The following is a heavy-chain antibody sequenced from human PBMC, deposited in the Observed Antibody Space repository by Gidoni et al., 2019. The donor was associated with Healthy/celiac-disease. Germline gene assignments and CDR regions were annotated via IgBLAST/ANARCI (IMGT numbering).Heavy chain of an antibody. J-gene: IGHJ6*02. V-gene: IGHV3-15*01. CDR1: GFTFSNRR. CDR2: IKSKTDGGTT. CDR3: TTDLTMIVPRGYYYYGMDV. Sequence: EVQLVVAGGGLVKPGGAPRLLRAASGFTFSNRRMDWARQAPGKGLEWVGRIKSKTDGGTTDYAAPVKGRFTISRDDSKNTLYLQMNSLKTEDTAVYYCTTDLTMIVPRGYYYYGMDVWGQGTTVTVSS. D-gene: IGHD3-22*01.